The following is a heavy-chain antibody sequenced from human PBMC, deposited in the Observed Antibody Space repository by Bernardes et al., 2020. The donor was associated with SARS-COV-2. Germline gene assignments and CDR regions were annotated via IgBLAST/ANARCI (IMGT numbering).Heavy chain of an antibody. Sequence: GGSLRLSCAASGFTVSSNYMSWVRQAPGKGLEWVSVIYSGGSTYYADSVKGRFTISRDNSKNTLYLQMNSLRAEDTAVYYCARDRPAKALVVPARLYGMDVWGQGTTVTVSS. CDR1: GFTVSSNY. V-gene: IGHV3-53*01. CDR2: IYSGGST. CDR3: ARDRPAKALVVPARLYGMDV. D-gene: IGHD2-2*01. J-gene: IGHJ6*02.